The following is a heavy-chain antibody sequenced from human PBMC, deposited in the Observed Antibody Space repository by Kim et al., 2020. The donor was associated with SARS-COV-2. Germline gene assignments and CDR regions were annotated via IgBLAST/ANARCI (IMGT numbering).Heavy chain of an antibody. Sequence: AKKCQGRVTMTRDTSTGTVYMELSSLRSEDTAVYYCARAPIYSSGWYFDYWGQGTLVTVSS. D-gene: IGHD6-19*01. CDR3: ARAPIYSSGWYFDY. J-gene: IGHJ4*02. V-gene: IGHV1-46*01.